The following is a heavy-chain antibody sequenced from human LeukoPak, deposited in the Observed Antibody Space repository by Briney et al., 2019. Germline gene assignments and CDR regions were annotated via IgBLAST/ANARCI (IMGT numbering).Heavy chain of an antibody. CDR3: ARVAPIHGAFDI. CDR1: GGPFSGYY. Sequence: SESLSLTCAVYGGPFSGYYWTWIRQPPGKGLEWVGEITDSGSTNYNPSLKSRVTISVDTSKNQFSLKLSSVTAADTAVYYCARVAPIHGAFDIWGQGTMVTVSS. J-gene: IGHJ3*02. V-gene: IGHV4-34*01. CDR2: ITDSGST.